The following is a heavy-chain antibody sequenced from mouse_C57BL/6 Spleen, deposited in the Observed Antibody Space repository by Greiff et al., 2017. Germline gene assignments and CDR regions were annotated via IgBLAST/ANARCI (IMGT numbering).Heavy chain of an antibody. CDR2: IDPNSGGT. CDR3: ARRGYGSSSPSFDV. Sequence: QVQLQQPGAELVMPGASVKLSCKASGYTFTSYWMHWVKQRPGRGLEWIGRIDPNSGGTKYNEKFKGKATLTVDKPSRTAYMQLSSLTSEDSAVYDCARRGYGSSSPSFDVWGTGTTVTVSS. CDR1: GYTFTSYW. V-gene: IGHV1-72*01. D-gene: IGHD1-1*01. J-gene: IGHJ1*03.